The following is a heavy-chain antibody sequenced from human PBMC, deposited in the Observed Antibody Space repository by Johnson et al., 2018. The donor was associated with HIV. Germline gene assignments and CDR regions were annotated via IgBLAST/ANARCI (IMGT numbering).Heavy chain of an antibody. J-gene: IGHJ3*02. CDR3: ARAIGNWDAFDI. CDR1: GFTFDDYG. Sequence: VQLVESGGGVVRPGGSLRLSCAASGFTFDDYGMSWVRQAPGKGLEWVSGITWNGGSTGYADSVKGRFTISRDNSKNMLYLQMNSLRAEDTAVYYCARAIGNWDAFDIWGQGTMVTVSS. CDR2: ITWNGGST. V-gene: IGHV3-20*04. D-gene: IGHD7-27*01.